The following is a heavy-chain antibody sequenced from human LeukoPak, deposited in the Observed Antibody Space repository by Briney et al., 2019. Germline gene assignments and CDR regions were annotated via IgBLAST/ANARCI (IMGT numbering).Heavy chain of an antibody. CDR2: ISSNGGSK. Sequence: GVSLRLSCAASGFTFSSFSMHWVRQAPGKGLESVSAISSNGGSKYYANSAKGRFTISRDNTKNTLYLQMGSLRAEDMAVYYCAREYYGGYVDYWGQGTLVTVSS. CDR1: GFTFSSFS. J-gene: IGHJ4*02. D-gene: IGHD3-10*01. CDR3: AREYYGGYVDY. V-gene: IGHV3-64*01.